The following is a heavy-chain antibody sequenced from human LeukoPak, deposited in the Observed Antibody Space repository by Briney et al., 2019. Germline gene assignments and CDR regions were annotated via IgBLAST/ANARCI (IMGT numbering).Heavy chain of an antibody. J-gene: IGHJ3*02. Sequence: GGSLRLSCAASGFTFSGSAMHWVRQASGKGLEWVGRIRSKANSYATAYAASVKGRFTISRDDSKNTAYLQMNSLKTEDTAVYYCARDPTHYVGNDAFDIWGQGTMVTVSS. D-gene: IGHD4-17*01. CDR3: ARDPTHYVGNDAFDI. V-gene: IGHV3-73*01. CDR1: GFTFSGSA. CDR2: IRSKANSYAT.